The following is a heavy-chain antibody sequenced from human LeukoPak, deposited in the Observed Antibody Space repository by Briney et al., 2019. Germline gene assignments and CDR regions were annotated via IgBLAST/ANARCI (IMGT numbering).Heavy chain of an antibody. Sequence: SETLSLTCTVSGGSISSSSYFRGWIRQPPGKGLEWIGSIYYSGSTYYNPSLKSRVTISVDTSLNQFSLKLNSVTAADTAVYYCARYCSGGDCYPKALDYWGQGILVTVSS. CDR3: ARYCSGGDCYPKALDY. CDR2: IYYSGST. CDR1: GGSISSSSYF. V-gene: IGHV4-39*07. J-gene: IGHJ4*02. D-gene: IGHD2-15*01.